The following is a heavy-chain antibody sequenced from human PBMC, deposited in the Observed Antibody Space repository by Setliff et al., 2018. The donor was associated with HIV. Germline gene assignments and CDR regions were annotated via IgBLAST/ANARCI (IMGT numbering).Heavy chain of an antibody. CDR2: IYYSGST. CDR3: ARQVTVVGYFETAAGSFNY. V-gene: IGHV4-39*01. CDR1: GGSISSSSYY. Sequence: SETLSLTCTVSGGSISSSSYYWGWTRQPPGKGLEWIGSIYYSGSTYYNPSLKSRVTISTDTSKNQFSLKVRSVTAADTAVYYCARQVTVVGYFETAAGSFNYWGPGTLVTVSS. J-gene: IGHJ4*02. D-gene: IGHD2-21*01.